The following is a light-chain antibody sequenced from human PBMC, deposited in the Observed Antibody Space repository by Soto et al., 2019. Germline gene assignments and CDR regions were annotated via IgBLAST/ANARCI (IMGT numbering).Light chain of an antibody. CDR1: SSNIGAGYD. CDR2: GNS. V-gene: IGLV1-40*01. J-gene: IGLJ1*01. CDR3: QSYDSSLSGSYV. Sequence: QSVLTQPPSVSGAPGQRVTISCTGSSSNIGAGYDVHWYQQLPGTAPKLLIYGNSNRPSGVPDRFSGSKSGTSASLAITGLQAEDDADYYCQSYDSSLSGSYVFGTVTKVTVL.